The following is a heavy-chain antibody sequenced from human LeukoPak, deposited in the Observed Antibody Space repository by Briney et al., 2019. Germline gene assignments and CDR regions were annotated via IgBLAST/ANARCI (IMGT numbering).Heavy chain of an antibody. J-gene: IGHJ4*02. CDR2: INHSGST. Sequence: PSETLSLTCAVYGGSFSGYYWSWIRQPPGKGLEWIGEINHSGSTNYNPSLKSRVTISVDTSKNQFSLKLSSVTAADTAVYYCARRGDYGDCFDYWGQGTLVTVSS. V-gene: IGHV4-34*01. D-gene: IGHD4-17*01. CDR1: GGSFSGYY. CDR3: ARRGDYGDCFDY.